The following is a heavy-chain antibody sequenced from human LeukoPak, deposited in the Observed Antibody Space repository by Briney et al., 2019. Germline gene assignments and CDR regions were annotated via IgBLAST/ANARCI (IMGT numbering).Heavy chain of an antibody. V-gene: IGHV3-11*05. J-gene: IGHJ4*02. CDR2: ISSSSSYT. D-gene: IGHD2-21*02. CDR3: ARVRMGMVTL. CDR1: GFTFSDYY. Sequence: AGSLPVSRAASGFTFSDYYMSWIRQAPGKGLEWVSYISSSSSYTNYADSVKGRFTISRDNAKNSLYLQMNSLRAEDTAVYYCARVRMGMVTLWGQGTLV.